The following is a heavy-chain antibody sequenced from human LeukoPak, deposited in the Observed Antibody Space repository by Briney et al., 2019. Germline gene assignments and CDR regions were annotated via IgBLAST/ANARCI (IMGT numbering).Heavy chain of an antibody. CDR3: AKDKMGSYRHFQH. CDR1: GFTFSSYA. D-gene: IGHD1-26*01. Sequence: PGGSLTLSCAASGFTFSSYAMSWVRQAPGKGLEWVSAISGSGGSTYYADSVKGRFTISRDNSKNTLYLQMNSLRAEDTAVYYCAKDKMGSYRHFQHWGQGTLVTVSS. J-gene: IGHJ1*01. CDR2: ISGSGGST. V-gene: IGHV3-23*01.